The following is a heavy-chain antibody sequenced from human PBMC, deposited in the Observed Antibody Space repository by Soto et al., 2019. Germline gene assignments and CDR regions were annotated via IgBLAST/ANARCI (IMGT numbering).Heavy chain of an antibody. CDR1: GGSISSGGYY. CDR3: ARLPGTYYYDSSGFDY. Sequence: SETLSLTCTVSGGSISSGGYYWSWIRQHPGKGLEWIGYIYYSGSTYYNPSLKSRVTISVDTSKNQFSLKLSSVTAADTAVYYCARLPGTYYYDSSGFDYWGQGTLVTVSS. D-gene: IGHD3-22*01. J-gene: IGHJ4*02. V-gene: IGHV4-31*03. CDR2: IYYSGST.